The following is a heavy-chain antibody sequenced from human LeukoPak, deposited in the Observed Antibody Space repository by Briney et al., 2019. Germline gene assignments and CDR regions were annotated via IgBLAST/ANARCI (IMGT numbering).Heavy chain of an antibody. D-gene: IGHD1-14*01. Sequence: GGSLRLSCAGSGLTFGGYGMHWFRQTPAKGLEWVAVIAYGGSRAFYADSVKGRFTISRDNSKNTMSVQMDDLRAEDTAVYYCTRYNNDHFDYWGQGTLVTVSS. J-gene: IGHJ4*02. CDR2: IAYGGSRA. CDR1: GLTFGGYG. CDR3: TRYNNDHFDY. V-gene: IGHV3-33*03.